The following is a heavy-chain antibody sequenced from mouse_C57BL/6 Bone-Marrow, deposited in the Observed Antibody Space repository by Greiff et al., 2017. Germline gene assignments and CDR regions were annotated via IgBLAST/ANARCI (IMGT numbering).Heavy chain of an antibody. CDR2: IYPGSGNT. Sequence: QVQLKESGAELVRPGASVKLSCKASGYTFTDYYINWVKQRPGQGLEWIARIYPGSGNTYYNEKFKGKATLTAEKSSSTAYMQLSSLTSEDSAVYFRARENPSSFFDYWGQGTTLTVSS. J-gene: IGHJ2*01. CDR3: ARENPSSFFDY. V-gene: IGHV1-76*01. CDR1: GYTFTDYY.